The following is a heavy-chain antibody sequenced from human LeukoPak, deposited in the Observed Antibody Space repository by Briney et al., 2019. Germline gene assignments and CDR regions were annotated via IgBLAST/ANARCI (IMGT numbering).Heavy chain of an antibody. D-gene: IGHD2-2*02. V-gene: IGHV3-53*01. CDR3: AREGYCSSTSCYTLGDAFDI. Sequence: GGSLRLSCAASGFTVSSNYMSWVRQAPGKGLEWVSVIYSGGSTYYADSVKGRFTISRDNSKNTLYLQMNSLRAEDTAVYYCAREGYCSSTSCYTLGDAFDIWGKGQWSPSLQ. CDR1: GFTVSSNY. CDR2: IYSGGST. J-gene: IGHJ3*02.